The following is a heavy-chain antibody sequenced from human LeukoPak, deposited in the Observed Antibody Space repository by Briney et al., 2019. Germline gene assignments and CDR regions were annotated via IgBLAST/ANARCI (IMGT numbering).Heavy chain of an antibody. CDR2: IRVDGREK. CDR3: SGRSGFSSIY. CDR1: GFTFNIHW. V-gene: IGHV3-7*01. Sequence: PCGYPRLPCEASGFTFNIHWMNWVRQAPGPGQEWLANIRVDGREKAYAECVRGRFTMSRAKMRNSVYLQMNNLRSEDSAVYYCSGRSGFSSIYWGQGILVTVSS. D-gene: IGHD2-2*01. J-gene: IGHJ4*02.